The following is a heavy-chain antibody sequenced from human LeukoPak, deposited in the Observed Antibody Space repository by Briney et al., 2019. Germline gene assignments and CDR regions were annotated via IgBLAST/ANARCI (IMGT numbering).Heavy chain of an antibody. CDR2: IFYSGST. D-gene: IGHD2-21*02. CDR1: GGSISTSSYY. CDR3: ARGYCRDDICQVFPY. V-gene: IGHV4-39*07. Sequence: SETLSLTCTVSGGSISTSSYYWGWVRQPPGKGLEWIGNIFYSGSTYYSPSLKSRVTISLDTSRNQFSLKLSSVTAADTGVYYCARGYCRDDICQVFPYWGQGTLVTVSS. J-gene: IGHJ4*02.